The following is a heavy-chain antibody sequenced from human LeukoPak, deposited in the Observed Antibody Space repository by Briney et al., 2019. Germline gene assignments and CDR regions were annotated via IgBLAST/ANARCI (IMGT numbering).Heavy chain of an antibody. V-gene: IGHV4-34*01. CDR2: INHSGST. Sequence: SETLSLTWAVYGGSFSGYYWSWIRQPPGKGLEWIGEINHSGSTNYNPSLKSRVTISVDTSKNQFSLKLSSVTAADTAVYYCARPLLDGYKDFDYWGQGTLVTVSS. CDR3: ARPLLDGYKDFDY. D-gene: IGHD5-24*01. CDR1: GGSFSGYY. J-gene: IGHJ4*02.